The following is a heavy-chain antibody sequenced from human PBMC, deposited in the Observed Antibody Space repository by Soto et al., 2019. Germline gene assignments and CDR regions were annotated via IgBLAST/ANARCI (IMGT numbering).Heavy chain of an antibody. V-gene: IGHV3-30-3*01. J-gene: IGHJ4*02. CDR3: ARDSAPGYSGYYYFDY. CDR1: GFTFSSYA. D-gene: IGHD5-12*01. CDR2: ISYDGSNK. Sequence: QVQLVESGGGGVQPGRSLRLSCAASGFTFSSYAMHWVRQAPGKGLEWVAVISYDGSNKYYADSVKGRFTISRDNSKNTLYLQMNSLRAEDTAVYYCARDSAPGYSGYYYFDYWGQGTLVTVSS.